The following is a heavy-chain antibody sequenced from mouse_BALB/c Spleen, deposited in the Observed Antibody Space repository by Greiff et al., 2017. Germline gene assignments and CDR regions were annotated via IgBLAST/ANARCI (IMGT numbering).Heavy chain of an antibody. CDR3: ARVYDGHYERAMDY. Sequence: EVKLLESGGGLVQPGGSLNLSCAASGFDFSRYWMSWARQAPGKGQEWIGEINPGSSTINYTPSLKDKFIISRDNAKNTLYLQMSKVRSEDTALYYCARVYDGHYERAMDYWGQGTSVTVSS. D-gene: IGHD2-3*01. CDR2: INPGSSTI. V-gene: IGHV4-2*02. CDR1: GFDFSRYW. J-gene: IGHJ4*01.